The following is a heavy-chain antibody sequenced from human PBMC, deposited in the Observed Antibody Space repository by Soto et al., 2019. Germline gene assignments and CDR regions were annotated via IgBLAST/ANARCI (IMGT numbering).Heavy chain of an antibody. V-gene: IGHV3-30*18. J-gene: IGHJ6*02. CDR2: ISYDGSNK. CDR1: GFTFSSYG. D-gene: IGHD3-10*01. CDR3: AKDRSAGRPYYYYGMDV. Sequence: PGGSLRLSCAASGFTFSSYGMHWVRQAPGKGLEWVAVISYDGSNKYYADSVKGRFTISRDNSKNTLYLQMNSLRAEDTAVYYCAKDRSAGRPYYYYGMDVWGQGTTVTVSS.